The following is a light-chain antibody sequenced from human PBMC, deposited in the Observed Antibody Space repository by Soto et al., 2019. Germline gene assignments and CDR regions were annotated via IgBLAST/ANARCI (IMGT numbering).Light chain of an antibody. CDR1: SPNIGSNT. CDR2: RNN. V-gene: IGLV1-44*01. Sequence: QSVLTQPPSASGTPGQRVTISCSGSSPNIGSNTVNWYQQLPGTAPKLLIYRNNQRPSGVPDRFSGSKSGTSAYLAISGLQSEDEADYYCAAWDDSLNGYVFGTGTKVTVL. CDR3: AAWDDSLNGYV. J-gene: IGLJ1*01.